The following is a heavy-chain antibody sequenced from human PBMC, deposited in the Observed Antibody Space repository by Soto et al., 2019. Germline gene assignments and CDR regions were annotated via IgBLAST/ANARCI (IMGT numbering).Heavy chain of an antibody. J-gene: IGHJ4*02. CDR3: VRDGGGGLSDY. Sequence: QVQLVQSGAEVKKPGASVKVSCKASGYTFNNYAISWVRQAPGQGLEWMGWISGYNGNTNYAEDLQGRVTMTTDTSTSTDHMELRSLRPDDTAVYYCVRDGGGGLSDYWGQGTLVTVSP. CDR2: ISGYNGNT. V-gene: IGHV1-18*01. CDR1: GYTFNNYA. D-gene: IGHD3-16*01.